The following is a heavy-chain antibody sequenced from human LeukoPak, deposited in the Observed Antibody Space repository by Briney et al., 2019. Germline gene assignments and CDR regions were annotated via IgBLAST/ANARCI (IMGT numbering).Heavy chain of an antibody. Sequence: GGSLRLSCAASGFTFSNCWMHWVRQAPGKGLVWVSTISGSDGKTYYADSVKGRFTISRDNSKNTLYLQMNSLRAEDTAVYYCAKDGAWLRFDDWGQGILVTVSS. CDR2: ISGSDGKT. D-gene: IGHD5-12*01. J-gene: IGHJ4*02. V-gene: IGHV3-23*01. CDR1: GFTFSNCW. CDR3: AKDGAWLRFDD.